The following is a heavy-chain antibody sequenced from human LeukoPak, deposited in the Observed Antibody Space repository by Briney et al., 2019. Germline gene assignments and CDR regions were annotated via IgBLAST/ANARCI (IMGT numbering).Heavy chain of an antibody. D-gene: IGHD3-22*01. Sequence: GESLKISCKGSGYSFTSYWIGWVRQMPGKGLEWMGIIYPGDSDTRYSPSFQGQVTISADKSISTAYLQWSSLEASDTAMYYCARVKTSPYDSSGRGWFDPWGQGTLVTVSS. CDR2: IYPGDSDT. V-gene: IGHV5-51*01. CDR1: GYSFTSYW. J-gene: IGHJ5*02. CDR3: ARVKTSPYDSSGRGWFDP.